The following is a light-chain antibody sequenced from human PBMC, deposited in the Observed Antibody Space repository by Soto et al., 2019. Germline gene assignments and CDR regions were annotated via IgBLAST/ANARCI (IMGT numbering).Light chain of an antibody. CDR3: AAWDDSMNAWV. J-gene: IGLJ3*02. V-gene: IGLV1-44*01. Sequence: QSAVTQPPSASGTPGQRVTISCSGSSSNIGSNTVIWYQHLPGTAPKLLIYSNNKWPSGVPDRFSGSKSGTSASLAISGLQSEDEADYYCAAWDDSMNAWVFGGGTKVTVL. CDR2: SNN. CDR1: SSNIGSNT.